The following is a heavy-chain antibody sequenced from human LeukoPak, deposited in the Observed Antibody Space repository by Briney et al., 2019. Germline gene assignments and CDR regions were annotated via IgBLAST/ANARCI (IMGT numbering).Heavy chain of an antibody. CDR2: MYYSGST. V-gene: IGHV4-39*01. D-gene: IGHD1-26*01. Sequence: PSETLSLTCSVSGGSISNSNYYWGWIRQPPGKGLEWIGSMYYSGSTFYNPSHKSRVTLSVDTSNNQFSLKLSSVTAADTGVYYCARHVGSENYPRYFDYWGQGPLVTVSS. CDR3: ARHVGSENYPRYFDY. CDR1: GGSISNSNYY. J-gene: IGHJ4*02.